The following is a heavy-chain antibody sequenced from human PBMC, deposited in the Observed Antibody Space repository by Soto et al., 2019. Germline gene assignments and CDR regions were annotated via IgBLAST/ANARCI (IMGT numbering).Heavy chain of an antibody. Sequence: SETLSLTCTVAGGSIRSYYWSWIRQQPGKGLEWIGYIYYSGSTNYNPSLKSRVTISVDTSKNQFSLKLSSVTAADTAVYYCARGGDYDIPTYYYYYMDVWGKGTTVTVSS. CDR1: GGSIRSYY. D-gene: IGHD4-17*01. CDR2: IYYSGST. J-gene: IGHJ6*03. CDR3: ARGGDYDIPTYYYYYMDV. V-gene: IGHV4-59*01.